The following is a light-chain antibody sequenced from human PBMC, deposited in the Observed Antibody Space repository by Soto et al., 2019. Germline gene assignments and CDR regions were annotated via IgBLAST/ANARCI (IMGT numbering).Light chain of an antibody. CDR3: QQYNSYSPQT. CDR1: QSISTY. J-gene: IGKJ1*01. V-gene: IGKV1-39*01. CDR2: AAS. Sequence: DIQMTQSPSSLSASVGDRVTITCRASQSISTYLNWYQQKPGKAPNLLIYAASSLQSGVPSRFSGSASGTDFTLTISSLQPEDFATYYCQQYNSYSPQTFGQGTKVDIK.